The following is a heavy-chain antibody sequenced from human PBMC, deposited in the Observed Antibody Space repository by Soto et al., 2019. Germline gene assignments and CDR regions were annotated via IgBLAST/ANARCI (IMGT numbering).Heavy chain of an antibody. Sequence: SETLSLTCTDSGGSISSAAYYWTWIRQHPEKGLEWIGYISHSGSTYYNPSLKSRVMITVDTSKNKCSLSLTAVTAADTGVYYGASEYTYGQNFFSSWGKGALVTVS. J-gene: IGHJ1*01. CDR3: ASEYTYGQNFFSS. CDR2: ISHSGST. CDR1: GGSISSAAYY. V-gene: IGHV4-31*03. D-gene: IGHD4-17*01.